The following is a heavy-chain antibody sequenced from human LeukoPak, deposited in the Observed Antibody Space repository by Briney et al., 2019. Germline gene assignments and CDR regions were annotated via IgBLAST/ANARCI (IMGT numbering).Heavy chain of an antibody. D-gene: IGHD3/OR15-3a*01. Sequence: SETLSLTCAVSGDSMSSHYWSWIRQPPGRGLEWIGYIYYSGTTNYNPSLKSRVTISIDTSKKQFSLKLSSVTAADTGVYYCAMWTDYYYRFDPWGQGTLVTVSS. CDR1: GDSMSSHY. V-gene: IGHV4-59*11. J-gene: IGHJ5*02. CDR2: IYYSGTT. CDR3: AMWTDYYYRFDP.